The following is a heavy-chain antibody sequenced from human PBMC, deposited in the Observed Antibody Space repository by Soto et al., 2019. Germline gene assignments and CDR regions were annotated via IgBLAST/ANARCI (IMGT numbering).Heavy chain of an antibody. CDR2: IYYSGST. CDR1: GGSVSSGSYY. J-gene: IGHJ3*02. Sequence: SETLSLTCTVSGGSVSSGSYYWSWIRQPPGKGLEWIGYIYYSGSTNYNPSLKSRVTISVDTSKNQFSLKLSPVTAADTAVYYCAREPGYCSSTSCYTGDAFDIWGQGTMVTVSS. V-gene: IGHV4-61*01. CDR3: AREPGYCSSTSCYTGDAFDI. D-gene: IGHD2-2*02.